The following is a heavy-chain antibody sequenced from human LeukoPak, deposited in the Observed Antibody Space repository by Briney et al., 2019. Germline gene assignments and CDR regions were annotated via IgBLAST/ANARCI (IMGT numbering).Heavy chain of an antibody. CDR3: ARGPGSGWKVGFDY. J-gene: IGHJ4*02. D-gene: IGHD6-19*01. CDR2: INHSGST. Sequence: SETLSLTCAVYGGSFSGYYWSWNRQPPGKGLEWIGEINHSGSTNYNPSLKSRVTISVDTSKNQFSLKLSSVTAADTAVYYCARGPGSGWKVGFDYWGQGTLVTVSS. CDR1: GGSFSGYY. V-gene: IGHV4-34*01.